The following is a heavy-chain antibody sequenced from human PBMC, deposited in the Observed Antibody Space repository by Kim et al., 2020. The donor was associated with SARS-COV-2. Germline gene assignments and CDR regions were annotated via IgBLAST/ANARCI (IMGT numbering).Heavy chain of an antibody. J-gene: IGHJ6*02. CDR2: IFYTGST. CDR3: ARADTRYYYYAMDV. D-gene: IGHD5-18*01. CDR1: GGSISSGSDY. V-gene: IGHV4-39*07. Sequence: ETLSLTCTVSGGSISSGSDYWGWIRQPPGTGLEWIGSIFYTGSTYYNPSLKSRVTISVDTSKNQFSLKVSSVTAADTAVYYCARADTRYYYYAMDVWGQGTTVTVSS.